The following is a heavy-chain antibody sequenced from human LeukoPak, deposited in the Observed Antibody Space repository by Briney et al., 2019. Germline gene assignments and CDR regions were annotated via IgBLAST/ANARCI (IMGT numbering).Heavy chain of an antibody. J-gene: IGHJ4*02. Sequence: GGSLRLSCAASGFTFGSYTMSWVRQAPGKGLEWVSGITATGSRTYYADSVKGRSTISRDSSKNTLYLQLNSLGVDDTAVYYCATSMGGGNVDYWGQGTLVTVSS. D-gene: IGHD3-16*01. CDR2: ITATGSRT. CDR1: GFTFGSYT. CDR3: ATSMGGGNVDY. V-gene: IGHV3-23*01.